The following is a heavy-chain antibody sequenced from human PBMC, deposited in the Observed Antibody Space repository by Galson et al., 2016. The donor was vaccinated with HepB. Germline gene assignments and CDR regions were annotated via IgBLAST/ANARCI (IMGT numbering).Heavy chain of an antibody. CDR2: IYYLGST. D-gene: IGHD3-10*01. CDR1: LGSISPTSSY. V-gene: IGHV4-39*01. J-gene: IGHJ3*02. Sequence: SETLSLTCTVSLGSISPTSSYWAWIRQSPGNGLEWIGSIYYLGSTYYNPSLKSRVTISLDTSKRQFSLNLSSVTAADTSVYYCARQNTLGRGVTAFDIWGQGTLVTVSS. CDR3: ARQNTLGRGVTAFDI.